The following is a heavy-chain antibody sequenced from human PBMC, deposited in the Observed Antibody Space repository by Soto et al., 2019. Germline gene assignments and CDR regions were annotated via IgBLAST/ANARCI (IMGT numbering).Heavy chain of an antibody. CDR3: AKDGRYCGGDCYPADFDY. Sequence: EVQLLESGGGLVQPGGSLRLSCAASRFTFSSYAMSWVRQAPGKGLEWVSAISGSGGSTYYADSVKGRFTISRDNSKNTLYLQMNSLRAEDTAVYYCAKDGRYCGGDCYPADFDYWGQGTLVTVSS. CDR2: ISGSGGST. D-gene: IGHD2-21*02. J-gene: IGHJ4*02. V-gene: IGHV3-23*01. CDR1: RFTFSSYA.